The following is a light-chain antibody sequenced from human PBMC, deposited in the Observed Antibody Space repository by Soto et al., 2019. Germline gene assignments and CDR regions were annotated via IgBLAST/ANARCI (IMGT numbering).Light chain of an antibody. CDR3: QQRSNWPPIT. Sequence: EIVFTQSPGTLSLSPGERATLSCRASQSVSNNYLAWYQQKPCQAPRLLIYDASNRATGIPARFSGSGSGTDFTLTISSLEPQDFAVYYCQQRSNWPPITFGQGTQVEIK. CDR1: QSVSNNY. CDR2: DAS. V-gene: IGKV3-11*01. J-gene: IGKJ5*01.